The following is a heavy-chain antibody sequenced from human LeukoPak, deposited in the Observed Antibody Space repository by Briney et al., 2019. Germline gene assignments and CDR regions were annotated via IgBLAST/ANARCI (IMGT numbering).Heavy chain of an antibody. CDR1: GFTFSSYG. D-gene: IGHD6-13*01. J-gene: IGHJ4*02. CDR2: ISSGSSYI. Sequence: NPGGSLRLSCAASGFTFSSYGMNWVRQAPGKGLEWVSSISSGSSYIYYADSVRGRFTISRDNAKNSLYPQMNSLRAEDTAVYYCARGTIAAAGYYYFDYWGQGTQVTVSS. CDR3: ARGTIAAAGYYYFDY. V-gene: IGHV3-21*01.